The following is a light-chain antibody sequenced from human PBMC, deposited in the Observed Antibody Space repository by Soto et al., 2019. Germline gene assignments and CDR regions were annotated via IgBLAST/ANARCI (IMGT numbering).Light chain of an antibody. V-gene: IGLV2-14*01. CDR1: RSDVGGYNF. Sequence: QSALTQPAFVSGSPGQSITISCTGTRSDVGGYNFVSWYQQHLGKAPKLMIYDVSNRPSGVSNRFSGSKSGNTASLTISGLQAEYEADYYCSSYRSSSTRVFGTGTKLTVL. J-gene: IGLJ1*01. CDR3: SSYRSSSTRV. CDR2: DVS.